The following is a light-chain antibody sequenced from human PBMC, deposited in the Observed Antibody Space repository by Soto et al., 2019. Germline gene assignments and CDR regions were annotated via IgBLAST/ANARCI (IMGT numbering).Light chain of an antibody. CDR1: SSNVDDYRY. J-gene: IGLJ1*01. Sequence: QSVLTQPRSVSGSPGQSLTISCTGTSSNVDDYRYVSWYQQFPGKAPKLVIYGVNQRPSGVPNRFSGSNSDNTASLTISGRQAEDEADYYCCSYVTTPEIFGTGTKVTVL. CDR2: GVN. V-gene: IGLV2-11*01. CDR3: CSYVTTPEI.